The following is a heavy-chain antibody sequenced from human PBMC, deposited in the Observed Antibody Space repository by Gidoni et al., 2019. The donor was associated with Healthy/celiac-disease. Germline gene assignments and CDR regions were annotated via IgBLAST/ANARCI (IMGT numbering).Heavy chain of an antibody. CDR3: ARGSLTVPRTHFDY. CDR1: GGSLSSGGYY. CDR2: IYYSGRT. D-gene: IGHD1-26*01. Sequence: QVQLQESGPGLVKPSQTLSLTCTVSGGSLSSGGYYWSWIRQHPGKGLEWIGYIYYSGRTYYNPSLKSRVTISVDTSKNQFSLKLSSVTAADTAVYYCARGSLTVPRTHFDYWGQGTLVTVSS. J-gene: IGHJ4*02. V-gene: IGHV4-31*03.